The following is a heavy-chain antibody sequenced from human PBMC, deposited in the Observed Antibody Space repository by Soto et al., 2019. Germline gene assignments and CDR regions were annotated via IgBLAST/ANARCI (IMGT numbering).Heavy chain of an antibody. CDR3: AKDRLFDP. V-gene: IGHV3-74*01. CDR2: IKSDGSST. Sequence: GGSLRLSCAASGFTLSDYWMHWVRQAPGKGLVWVSRIKSDGSSTSYADSVKGQFTISRDNAKNTLYMQMNSLRDEDTAVYYCAKDRLFDPWGQGILVTVPS. CDR1: GFTLSDYW. J-gene: IGHJ5*02.